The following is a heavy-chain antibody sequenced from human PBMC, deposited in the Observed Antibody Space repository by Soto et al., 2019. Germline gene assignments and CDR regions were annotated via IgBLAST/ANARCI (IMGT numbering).Heavy chain of an antibody. D-gene: IGHD2-2*01. V-gene: IGHV3-7*01. CDR2: IKQDGSEK. CDR3: ARSRYCSSTSCVYYYYYYMDV. J-gene: IGHJ6*03. CDR1: GFTFSSYW. Sequence: GGSLRLSCAASGFTFSSYWMSWVRQAPGKGLEWVANIKQDGSEKYYVDSVKGRFTISRDNAKNSLYLQMNSLRAEDTAVYYCARSRYCSSTSCVYYYYYYMDVWGKATTVTVSS.